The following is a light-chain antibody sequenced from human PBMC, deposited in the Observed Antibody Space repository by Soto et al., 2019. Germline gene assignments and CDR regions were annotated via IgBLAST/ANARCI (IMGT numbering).Light chain of an antibody. V-gene: IGKV1-39*01. CDR1: QSISSY. Sequence: DIQMTQSPSSLSASVGDRVTITCRASQSISSYLNWYQQKPGKAPKLLIYAASSLQSGVPSRFSGSGSGTDFTLTISSLQPKDFATYYCQQSYSTPWTSGQGTKVEIK. CDR3: QQSYSTPWT. J-gene: IGKJ1*01. CDR2: AAS.